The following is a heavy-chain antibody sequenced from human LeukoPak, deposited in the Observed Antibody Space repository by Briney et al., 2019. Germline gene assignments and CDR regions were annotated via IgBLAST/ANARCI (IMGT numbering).Heavy chain of an antibody. V-gene: IGHV3-23*01. CDR2: IYENGGTT. Sequence: GGSLRLSCVGSGFTFRSHAMSWVRQAPEKGLEFVSGIYENGGTTYYADSVKGRFSISRDNSKNTLYLQMNSLRAEDTAVYYCARAGGDCGGDCYSGQEGYYYYGMDVWGQGTTVTVSS. CDR1: GFTFRSHA. D-gene: IGHD2-21*02. J-gene: IGHJ6*02. CDR3: ARAGGDCGGDCYSGQEGYYYYGMDV.